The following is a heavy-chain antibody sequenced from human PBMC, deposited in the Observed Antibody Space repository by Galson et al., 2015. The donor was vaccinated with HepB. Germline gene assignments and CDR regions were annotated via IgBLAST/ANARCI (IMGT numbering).Heavy chain of an antibody. D-gene: IGHD2-15*01. CDR3: AKAPSLGYCSD. V-gene: IGHV3-23*01. CDR1: GFTFSSYA. Sequence: SLRLSCAASGFTFSSYAMSWVRQAPGKGLEWVSAISGSGCSTYYADSVKGRFTISRDNSKNTLYLQMNSLRAEDTAVYYCAKAPSLGYCSDWGQGTLVTVSS. J-gene: IGHJ4*02. CDR2: ISGSGCST.